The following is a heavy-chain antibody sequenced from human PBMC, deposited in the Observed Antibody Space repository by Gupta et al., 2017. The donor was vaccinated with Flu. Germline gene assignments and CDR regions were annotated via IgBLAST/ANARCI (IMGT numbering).Heavy chain of an antibody. CDR2: INHSGST. CDR1: Y. Sequence: YWSWIRQPPGKGLEWIGEINHSGSTNYNPSLKSRVTISVDTSKNQFSLKLSSVTAADTAVYYCARDLDVVVPAPHYWFDPWGQGTLVTVSS. J-gene: IGHJ5*02. CDR3: ARDLDVVVPAPHYWFDP. V-gene: IGHV4-34*01. D-gene: IGHD2-2*01.